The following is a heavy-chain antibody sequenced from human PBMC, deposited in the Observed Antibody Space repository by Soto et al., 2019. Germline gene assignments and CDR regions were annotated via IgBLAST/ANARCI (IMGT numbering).Heavy chain of an antibody. J-gene: IGHJ2*01. CDR2: IYSGGST. CDR1: GFTVSSNY. V-gene: IGHV3-66*01. CDR3: ARDAREDYGDYWYFDL. Sequence: EVQLVESGGGLVQPGGSLRLSCAASGFTVSSNYMSWVRQAPGKGLEWVSVIYSGGSTYYADSVKGRFTISRDNSKNTLYLQMNRLTAEDSAVYYCARDAREDYGDYWYFDLWGRGTLVTVSS. D-gene: IGHD4-17*01.